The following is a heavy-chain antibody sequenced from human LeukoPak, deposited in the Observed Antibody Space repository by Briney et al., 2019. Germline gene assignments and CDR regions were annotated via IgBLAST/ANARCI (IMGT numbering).Heavy chain of an antibody. Sequence: GESLKIYCKGSGYSFTSYWIGWVRQMPGKGLEWMGIIYPGDSDTRYSPSFQGQVTISADKSISTAYLQWSSLKASDTAMYYCARPKCRTRFGAFDIWGQGTMVPVSS. CDR2: IYPGDSDT. CDR3: ARPKCRTRFGAFDI. V-gene: IGHV5-51*01. CDR1: GYSFTSYW. D-gene: IGHD3-10*01. J-gene: IGHJ3*02.